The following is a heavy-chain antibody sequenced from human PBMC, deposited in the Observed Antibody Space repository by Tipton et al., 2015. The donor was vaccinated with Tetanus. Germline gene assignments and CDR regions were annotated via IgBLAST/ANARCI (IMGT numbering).Heavy chain of an antibody. CDR1: GVTVSGNY. Sequence: SLRLSCAASGVTVSGNYMSWVRQAPGKGLEWVSVIYTGGSADYTDSVKGRFTISRDNSNNSLSLQMNSLRIDDTAVYYCAFRTNWRFSRGFDCWGQGILVTVPS. V-gene: IGHV3-53*01. D-gene: IGHD1-20*01. CDR3: AFRTNWRFSRGFDC. J-gene: IGHJ4*02. CDR2: IYTGGSA.